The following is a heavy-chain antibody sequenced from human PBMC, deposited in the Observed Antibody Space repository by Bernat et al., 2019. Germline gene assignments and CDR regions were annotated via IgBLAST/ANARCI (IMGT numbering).Heavy chain of an antibody. CDR1: VGSISSSNYC. J-gene: IGHJ4*02. CDR2: FYYGGST. D-gene: IGHD5-24*01. CDR3: ARRTRGGYNWYFDY. Sequence: QVQLQESGPGLVKPSETLSLTCSVSVGSISSSNYCWGWIRQSPGKGLEWIGNFYYGGSTHYNPFLKSRVIISVAASKNQFSLELSSVTAADTALYYCARRTRGGYNWYFDYWGQGILVTVSS. V-gene: IGHV4-39*01.